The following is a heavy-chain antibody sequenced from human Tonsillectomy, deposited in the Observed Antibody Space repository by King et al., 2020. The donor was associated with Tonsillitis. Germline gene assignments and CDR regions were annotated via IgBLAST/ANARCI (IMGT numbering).Heavy chain of an antibody. Sequence: VQLVESGGGLVQPGGSLRLSCAASGFTFSSYAMSWVRQAPGKGLEWVSVIYSGGSSTYYADSVKGRFTISRDNSKNTLYLQMNSLRAEDTAVYYCAKDTAPTPRIFTYFDLWGRGTLVTVSS. V-gene: IGHV3-23*03. D-gene: IGHD2-15*01. CDR2: IYSGGSST. CDR1: GFTFSSYA. CDR3: AKDTAPTPRIFTYFDL. J-gene: IGHJ2*01.